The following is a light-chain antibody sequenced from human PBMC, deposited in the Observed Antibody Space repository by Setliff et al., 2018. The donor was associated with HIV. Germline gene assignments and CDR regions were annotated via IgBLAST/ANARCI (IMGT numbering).Light chain of an antibody. CDR3: SSYTSSSTRV. V-gene: IGLV2-14*03. J-gene: IGLJ1*01. CDR2: DVN. CDR1: SSDVGGYNY. Sequence: QSVLTQPASVSGSPGQSITISCTGTSSDVGGYNYVSWYQQHPGKAPKLMIYDVNNRPSGVSYRFFGSKSGNTASLTISGLQAEDEADCYCSSYTSSSTRVFGTGTKVTVL.